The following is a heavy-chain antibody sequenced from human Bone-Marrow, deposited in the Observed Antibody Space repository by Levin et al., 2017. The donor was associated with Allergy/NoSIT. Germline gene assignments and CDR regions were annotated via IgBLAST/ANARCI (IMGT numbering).Heavy chain of an antibody. CDR1: GFSFSTSS. CDR2: ITLSSTTI. V-gene: IGHV3-48*01. J-gene: IGHJ2*01. Sequence: PGGSLRLSCAASGFSFSTSSMNWVRQAPGKGLEWISYITLSSTTIYYADSVWGRFTISRDNAKNSLYLQMNSLRAEDTAVYYCARDQHWYFDLWGRGTLVTVSS. CDR3: ARDQHWYFDL.